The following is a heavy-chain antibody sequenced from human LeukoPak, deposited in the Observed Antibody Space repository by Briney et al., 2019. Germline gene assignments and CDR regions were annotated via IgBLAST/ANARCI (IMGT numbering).Heavy chain of an antibody. Sequence: PSETLSLTCTVSGASISSRTYYWAWIRQPPGKGLEWIVNIYYSGSTYYNPSLNGRVTISIDTSKNRFSLKLTSVTAADTAVFYCARLPQRSDILTSYANSFDYWGQGTLVTVSS. V-gene: IGHV4-39*01. CDR1: GASISSRTYY. CDR3: ARLPQRSDILTSYANSFDY. J-gene: IGHJ4*02. CDR2: IYYSGST. D-gene: IGHD3-9*01.